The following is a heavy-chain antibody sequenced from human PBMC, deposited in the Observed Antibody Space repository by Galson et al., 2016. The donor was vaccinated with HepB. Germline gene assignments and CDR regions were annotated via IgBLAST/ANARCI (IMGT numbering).Heavy chain of an antibody. CDR2: VLSDVTDR. CDR3: AKEGSSSWPRYNWFDA. CDR1: GFSFSSYG. D-gene: IGHD6-13*01. Sequence: SLRLSCAASGFSFSSYGMDWVRQAPGKGLEWVASVLSDVTDRYYGNSVKGRFTISRDNSKNTLYLQMSSLKVEDTAVYSCAKEGSSSWPRYNWFDAWGQGTLVTVSS. V-gene: IGHV3-33*06. J-gene: IGHJ5*02.